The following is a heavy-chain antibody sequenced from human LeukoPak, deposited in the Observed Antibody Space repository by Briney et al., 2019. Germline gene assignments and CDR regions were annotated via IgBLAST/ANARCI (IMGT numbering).Heavy chain of an antibody. CDR3: ARVRRLRLGELSLPH. D-gene: IGHD3-16*02. J-gene: IGHJ4*02. CDR2: INPNSGGT. V-gene: IGHV1-2*02. Sequence: GASVKVTCKASGYTFTGCYMHWVRQAPGQGLEWMGWINPNSGGTNYAQKFQGRVTMTRDTSISTAYMELSRLRSDDTAVYYCARVRRLRLGELSLPHWGQGTLVTVSS. CDR1: GYTFTGCY.